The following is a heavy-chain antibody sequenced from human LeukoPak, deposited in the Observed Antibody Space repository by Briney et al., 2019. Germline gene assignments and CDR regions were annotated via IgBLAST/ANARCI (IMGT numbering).Heavy chain of an antibody. CDR2: ISGSGGST. J-gene: IGHJ4*02. Sequence: PGGSLRLSCAASGFTFSSYGMSWVRQAPGKGLEWVSAISGSGGSTYYADSVKGRFTISRDNSKNTLYPQMNSLRAEDTAVYYCVVGDSIDYWGQGTLVTVSS. CDR3: VVGDSIDY. V-gene: IGHV3-23*01. CDR1: GFTFSSYG. D-gene: IGHD4-17*01.